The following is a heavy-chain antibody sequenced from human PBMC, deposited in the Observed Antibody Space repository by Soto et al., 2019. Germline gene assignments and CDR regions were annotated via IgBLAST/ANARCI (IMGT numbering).Heavy chain of an antibody. CDR2: LQYNGNS. CDR1: GGSISNYE. J-gene: IGHJ6*02. Sequence: QVQLQESGPGLVKPSETLSLACTVSGGSISNYEWSWIRQPPGKGLEWIGYLQYNGNSKYNPSLESRVTISVDTSKSQLSLKLNSVTPADTAVYYCARWGYSGSYWRVDYYYYAMDVWGQGTTVTVSS. D-gene: IGHD1-26*01. CDR3: ARWGYSGSYWRVDYYYYAMDV. V-gene: IGHV4-59*01.